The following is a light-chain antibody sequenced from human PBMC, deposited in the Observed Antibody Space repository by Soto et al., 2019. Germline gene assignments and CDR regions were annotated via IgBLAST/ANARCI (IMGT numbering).Light chain of an antibody. CDR1: QSVDTM. J-gene: IGKJ2*01. Sequence: EIVLTQSPASLSLSAGERVTLSCRASQSVDTMVAWYQQQVGRTPSLLIYETSNRATGVPGRFSGSGSGTDFTLTISRLEPEDFAVYFCQVRTDWPPFKYTFGQGTKLEV. V-gene: IGKV3-11*01. CDR2: ETS. CDR3: QVRTDWPPFKYT.